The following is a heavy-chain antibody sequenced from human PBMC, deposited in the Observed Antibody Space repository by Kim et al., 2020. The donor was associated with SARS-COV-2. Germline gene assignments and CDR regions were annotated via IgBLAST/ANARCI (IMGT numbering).Heavy chain of an antibody. CDR3: ARAXXXQLWPFDY. V-gene: IGHV3-74*01. CDR1: GFTFSSYW. Sequence: GGSLRLSCAASGFTFSSYWMHWVRQAPGKGLVWVSRINSDGSSTSYADSVKGRFTXSRDNAKNTLXXQMNSLRAEDTAVYYCARAXXXQLWPFDYWGQGTXVTVSS. J-gene: IGHJ4*02. CDR2: INSDGSST. D-gene: IGHD6-6*01.